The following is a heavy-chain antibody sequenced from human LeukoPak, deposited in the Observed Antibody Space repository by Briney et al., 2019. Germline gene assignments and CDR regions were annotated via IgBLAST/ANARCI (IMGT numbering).Heavy chain of an antibody. V-gene: IGHV4-59*12. CDR2: IYYSGCT. Sequence: SETLSLTCTVSGGSISSYYWSWIRQPPGKGLEGIGYIYYSGCTNYNPHLKSRVTISVVTSKNQFSLMLSSVTAADRAVYYCARGRTGYQLLPTKKDYSYYYVDVWDKGTTVTVSS. D-gene: IGHD2-2*01. J-gene: IGHJ6*03. CDR1: GGSISSYY. CDR3: ARGRTGYQLLPTKKDYSYYYVDV.